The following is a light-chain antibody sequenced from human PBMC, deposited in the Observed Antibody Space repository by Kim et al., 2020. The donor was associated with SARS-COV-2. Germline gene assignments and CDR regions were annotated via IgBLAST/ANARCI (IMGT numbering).Light chain of an antibody. CDR2: DAS. CDR1: QDISSS. V-gene: IGKV1-9*01. Sequence: ASVGDRVTITCRASQDISSSFAWYQQKPGKAPNLLIYDASTLQRGVPSRFSGSGSGTEFALTISSLQPEDFATYYCQQLNYNPLTFGGGTKVDIK. J-gene: IGKJ4*01. CDR3: QQLNYNPLT.